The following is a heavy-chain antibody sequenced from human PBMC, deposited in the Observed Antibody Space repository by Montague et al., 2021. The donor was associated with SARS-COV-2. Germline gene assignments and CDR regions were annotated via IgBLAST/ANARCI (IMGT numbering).Heavy chain of an antibody. CDR2: IKQDGSEI. D-gene: IGHD2-15*01. CDR3: ASSGTWYDLDY. V-gene: IGHV3-7*01. Sequence: SLRLSCAVSGFSISNYYMNWVRQAPGKGLEWVANIKQDGSEIYYVDSVKGRFTMSRDTAQNSLSLQMNSLRADDTAVYFCASSGTWYDLDYWGQGTLVTVSS. J-gene: IGHJ4*02. CDR1: GFSISNYY.